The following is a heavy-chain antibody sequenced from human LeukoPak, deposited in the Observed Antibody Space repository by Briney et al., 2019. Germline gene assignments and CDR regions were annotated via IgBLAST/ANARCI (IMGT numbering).Heavy chain of an antibody. CDR3: AGGSSTYISQDY. CDR1: GVSISSISYY. D-gene: IGHD6-13*01. Sequence: SETLSLTCTVSGVSISSISYYWGWIRQPPGKGLEWFGSIYYSGSTYYNPSLKSRVTISLDTSKNEFSLKLSSVTAADTAVYYCAGGSSTYISQDYWGQGTLVTVSS. J-gene: IGHJ4*02. V-gene: IGHV4-39*07. CDR2: IYYSGST.